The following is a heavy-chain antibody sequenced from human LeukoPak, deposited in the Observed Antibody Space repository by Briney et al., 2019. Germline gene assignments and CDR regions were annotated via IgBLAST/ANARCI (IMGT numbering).Heavy chain of an antibody. CDR1: GFTLSSYE. CDR2: ISSSGSTI. CDR3: ARYSATYYVAFDI. D-gene: IGHD1-26*01. V-gene: IGHV3-48*03. J-gene: IGHJ3*02. Sequence: EGSLRLSCAGPGFTLSSYEMNWVRQAPGKGLGRISSISSSGSTIYYADSVKGGFTISSDSANNSLYLQMTSLRAEDTALYYCARYSATYYVAFDIWGQGTVVTVSS.